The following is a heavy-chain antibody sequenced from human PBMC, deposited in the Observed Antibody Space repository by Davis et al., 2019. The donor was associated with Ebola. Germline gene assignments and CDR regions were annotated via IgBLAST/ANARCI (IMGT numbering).Heavy chain of an antibody. J-gene: IGHJ6*02. CDR2: ISGSGGST. Sequence: PGGSLRLSCAASGFTFSSYAMSWVRQAPGKGLEWVSAISGSGGSTYYADSVKGRFTISRDNSKNTLYLQMNSLRAEDTAVYYCAKSLLYGSGRNPRVYYYYYGMDVWGQGTTVTVSS. CDR1: GFTFSSYA. D-gene: IGHD3-10*01. V-gene: IGHV3-23*01. CDR3: AKSLLYGSGRNPRVYYYYYGMDV.